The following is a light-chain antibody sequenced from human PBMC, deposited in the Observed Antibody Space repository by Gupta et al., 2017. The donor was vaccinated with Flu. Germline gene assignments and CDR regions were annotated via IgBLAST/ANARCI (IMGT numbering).Light chain of an antibody. CDR3: EVWDCSSDDHCM. V-gene: IGLV3-21*02. Sequence: SVLPQPPSVSVAPGQTARITCGGGNIGRNSVHWYQQKAGHSPVLIVYDDRERPSGIPERFSGSNSGCAATLTISRVGAGDEDDYYCEVWDCSSDDHCMFGGGTKLTVL. J-gene: IGLJ3*02. CDR2: DDR. CDR1: NIGRNS.